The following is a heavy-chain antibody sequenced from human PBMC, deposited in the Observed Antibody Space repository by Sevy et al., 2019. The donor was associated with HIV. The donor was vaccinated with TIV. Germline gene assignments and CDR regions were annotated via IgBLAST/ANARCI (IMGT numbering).Heavy chain of an antibody. CDR2: IYYSGST. D-gene: IGHD2-15*01. V-gene: IGHV4-30-4*01. CDR3: ARRNGGRFDY. J-gene: IGHJ4*02. CDR1: GGSISSADYY. Sequence: SETLSLTCTVSGGSISSADYYWSWIRQPPGKGLEWIGYIYYSGSTYYNPSLKSRVTISVDTPKNQFSLKLGSVTAADTAVYYCARRNGGRFDYWGQRTLVTVSS.